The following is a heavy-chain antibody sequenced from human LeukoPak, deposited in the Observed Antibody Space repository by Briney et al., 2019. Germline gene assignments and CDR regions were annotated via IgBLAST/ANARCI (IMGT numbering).Heavy chain of an antibody. J-gene: IGHJ4*02. CDR2: ISGSGNGGSI. CDR3: VKDFGRVRGTPDS. D-gene: IGHD2/OR15-2a*01. Sequence: GGSLRLSCSASGFVFSIYTMYWVRQAPGKGPEYVSTISGSGNGGSIYYADSVKGRFTISRDDSKSIVYLQMNGLRSEDTAVCYCVKDFGRVRGTPDSWGQGTLVTVSS. V-gene: IGHV3-64D*06. CDR1: GFVFSIYT.